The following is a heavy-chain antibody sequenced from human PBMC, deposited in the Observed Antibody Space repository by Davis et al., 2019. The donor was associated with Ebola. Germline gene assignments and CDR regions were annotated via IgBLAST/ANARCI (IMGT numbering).Heavy chain of an antibody. CDR1: GFTFSSYA. J-gene: IGHJ4*02. CDR3: AKDFRNYDY. D-gene: IGHD4-11*01. CDR2: ISGSGGST. V-gene: IGHV3-23*01. Sequence: GGSLRLSCAASGFTFSSYAMNWVRQAPGKGLEWVSGISGSGGSTYYADSVKGRFTISRDNSKNTMYLQMNSLRAEDTAVYYCAKDFRNYDYWGQGTLVTVSS.